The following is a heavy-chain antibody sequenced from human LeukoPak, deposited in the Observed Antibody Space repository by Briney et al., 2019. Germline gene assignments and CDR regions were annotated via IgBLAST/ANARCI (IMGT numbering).Heavy chain of an antibody. Sequence: SETLSLTCTVSGGSISSSSYYWGWIRQPPGKGLEWIGSIYYSGSTNYNPSLKSRVTMSVDTSKNQFSLKLSSVTAADTAVYYCAAEVGSGSYYTYDYWGQGTLVTVSS. CDR1: GGSISSSSYY. J-gene: IGHJ4*02. CDR2: IYYSGST. D-gene: IGHD3-10*01. V-gene: IGHV4-39*07. CDR3: AAEVGSGSYYTYDY.